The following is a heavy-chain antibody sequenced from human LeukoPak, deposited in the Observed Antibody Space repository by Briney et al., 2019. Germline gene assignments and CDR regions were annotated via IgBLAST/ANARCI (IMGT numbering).Heavy chain of an antibody. D-gene: IGHD3-22*01. CDR3: ARGHYDSTLGYYYYYYMDV. CDR2: IYYSGST. V-gene: IGHV4-31*03. J-gene: IGHJ6*03. Sequence: SETLSLTCTVSGGSISSGGYYWSWIRQHPGKGLEWIGYIYYSGSTYYNPSLKSRVTVSVDTSKNQFSLKLSSVTAADTAVYYCARGHYDSTLGYYYYYYMDVWGKGTTVTVSS. CDR1: GGSISSGGYY.